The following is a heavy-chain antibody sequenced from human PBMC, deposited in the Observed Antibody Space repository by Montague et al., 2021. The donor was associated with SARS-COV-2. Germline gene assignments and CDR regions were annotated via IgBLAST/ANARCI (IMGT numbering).Heavy chain of an antibody. CDR2: IYYSGST. CDR3: ARERRYCSGGSCYSGWFDP. CDR1: GGFISSYY. Sequence: SETLSLTCTVSGGFISSYYWSWIRQPPGKGLEWIGYIYYSGSTNYNPSLKSRVTISVDTSKNQFSLKLSSVTAADTAVYYCARERRYCSGGSCYSGWFDPWGQGTLVTVSS. D-gene: IGHD2-15*01. V-gene: IGHV4-59*12. J-gene: IGHJ5*02.